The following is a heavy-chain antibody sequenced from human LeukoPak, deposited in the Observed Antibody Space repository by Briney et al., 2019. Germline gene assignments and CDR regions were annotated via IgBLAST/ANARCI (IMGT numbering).Heavy chain of an antibody. V-gene: IGHV1-2*02. J-gene: IGHJ4*02. Sequence: ASVKVSSKASGYTFTGYYMHWVRQAPGQGLEWMGWINPNSGGTNYAQKFQGRVTMTRDTSISTAYMELSRLRSDDTAVYYCARPVYYYGSGSTLFDYWGQGTLVTVSS. CDR2: INPNSGGT. D-gene: IGHD3-10*01. CDR1: GYTFTGYY. CDR3: ARPVYYYGSGSTLFDY.